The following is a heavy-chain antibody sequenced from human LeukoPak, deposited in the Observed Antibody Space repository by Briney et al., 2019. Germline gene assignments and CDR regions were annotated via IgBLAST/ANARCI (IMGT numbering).Heavy chain of an antibody. CDR1: GFTFSSYA. Sequence: GGSLRLSCAASGFTFSSYAMSWVRQAPGKGLEWVSAISGSGGSTYYADSVKGRFTISRDNSKNTLYLQMNSLRAEDTAVYYCAKAETMVRGVISSEGDFDYWGQGTLVTVSS. CDR3: AKAETMVRGVISSEGDFDY. J-gene: IGHJ4*02. D-gene: IGHD3-10*01. CDR2: ISGSGGST. V-gene: IGHV3-23*01.